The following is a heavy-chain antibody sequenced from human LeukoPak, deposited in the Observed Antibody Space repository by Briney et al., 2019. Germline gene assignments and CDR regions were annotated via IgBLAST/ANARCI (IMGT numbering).Heavy chain of an antibody. CDR1: GGSISSYY. Sequence: SETLSLTCTVSGGSISSYYWSWIRQPPGRGLEWIGYIYYSGSTNYNPSLKSRVTISVDTSKNQFSLKLSSVTAADTAVYYCARGGANWFDPWGQGTLVTVSS. V-gene: IGHV4-59*01. J-gene: IGHJ5*02. CDR3: ARGGANWFDP. D-gene: IGHD3-16*01. CDR2: IYYSGST.